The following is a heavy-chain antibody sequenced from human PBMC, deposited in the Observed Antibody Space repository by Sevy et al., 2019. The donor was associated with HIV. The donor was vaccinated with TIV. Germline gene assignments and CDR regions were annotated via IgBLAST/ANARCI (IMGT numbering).Heavy chain of an antibody. Sequence: LSLTCAASGFTFSSHSMNWVRQTPGKGLEWISYISGTGNTIYYADSVKGRFTISRDNAKNSLYLQLKSLRDEDTAIYYCARVPPDYDSNVSDFWGQGSLVTVSS. D-gene: IGHD3-22*01. CDR2: ISGTGNTI. CDR3: ARVPPDYDSNVSDF. CDR1: GFTFSSHS. V-gene: IGHV3-48*02. J-gene: IGHJ4*02.